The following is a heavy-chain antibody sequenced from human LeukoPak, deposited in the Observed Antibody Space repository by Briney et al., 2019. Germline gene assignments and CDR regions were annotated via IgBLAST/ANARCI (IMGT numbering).Heavy chain of an antibody. CDR2: IYHSEST. CDR1: GYSISSGYY. V-gene: IGHV4-38-2*02. Sequence: SETLSLTCTVSGYSISSGYYWAWIRQPPGKGLEWIGSIYHSESTYYNPSLKSRVTTSVDTSKNQFSLKLSSVTAADTAVYYCARRPTYDSSGYSGYYFDYWGQGTLVTVSS. J-gene: IGHJ4*02. CDR3: ARRPTYDSSGYSGYYFDY. D-gene: IGHD3-22*01.